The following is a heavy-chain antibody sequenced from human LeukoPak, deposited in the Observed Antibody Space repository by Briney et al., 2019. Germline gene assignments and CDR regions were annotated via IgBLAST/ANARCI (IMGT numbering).Heavy chain of an antibody. D-gene: IGHD1-14*01. Sequence: PGGSLRLSCAASGFTFSSYAMHWARQAPGKGLEWVAVISYDGSNKYYADSVKGRFTISRDNSKNTLYLQMNSLRAEDTAVYYCAREYNGMDVWGKGTTVTVSS. CDR1: GFTFSSYA. V-gene: IGHV3-30*04. CDR2: ISYDGSNK. J-gene: IGHJ6*04. CDR3: AREYNGMDV.